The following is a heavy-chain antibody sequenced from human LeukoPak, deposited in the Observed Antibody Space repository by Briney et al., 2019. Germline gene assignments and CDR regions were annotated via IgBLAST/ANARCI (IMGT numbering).Heavy chain of an antibody. CDR2: IYYNVSI. CDR3: ARDSSFGESSFDY. J-gene: IGHJ4*02. D-gene: IGHD3-10*01. CDR1: GDPISSGGYY. V-gene: IGHV4-31*03. Sequence: PSETLSLTCTVPGDPISSGGYYWSSIRQHPGKGLEWIGHIYYNVSIYYNTSLKSRVTISKDTSKSQFSLKVSSVTAADTAVYYCARDSSFGESSFDYWGQGTLVTVSS.